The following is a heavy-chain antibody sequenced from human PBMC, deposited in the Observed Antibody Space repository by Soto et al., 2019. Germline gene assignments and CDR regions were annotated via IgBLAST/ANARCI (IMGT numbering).Heavy chain of an antibody. CDR2: VFYSGST. D-gene: IGHD5-12*01. CDR1: GASVTSGIYY. V-gene: IGHV4-61*01. CDR3: ARAEGRDGYNLDS. Sequence: QVQLQESGPGLVKPSETLSLTCSVSGASVTSGIYYWSWIRQPPGKEREWIGYVFYSGSTKYNPSLKSRVAMSIDSSKNQFSLRLNSVPAADTAMYFCARAEGRDGYNLDSWGLGVLVTVSS. J-gene: IGHJ4*02.